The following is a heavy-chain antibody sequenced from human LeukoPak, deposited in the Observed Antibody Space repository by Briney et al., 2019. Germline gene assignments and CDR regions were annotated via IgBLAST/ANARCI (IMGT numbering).Heavy chain of an antibody. J-gene: IGHJ4*02. CDR1: GGTFSSYA. Sequence: VKVSCKASGGTFSSYAISWVRQAPGQGLEWMGRIIPILGIANYAQKFQGRVTITADKSTSTAYMELSSLRSEDTAVYYCARDHSSGWFLAAFDYWGQGTLVTVSS. CDR3: ARDHSSGWFLAAFDY. CDR2: IIPILGIA. V-gene: IGHV1-69*04. D-gene: IGHD6-19*01.